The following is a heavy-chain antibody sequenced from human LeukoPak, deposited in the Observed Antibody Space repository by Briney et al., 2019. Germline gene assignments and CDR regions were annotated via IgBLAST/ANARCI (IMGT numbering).Heavy chain of an antibody. D-gene: IGHD5-18*01. CDR3: ARGAVMVTLATHFDY. CDR1: GGTFSSYA. J-gene: IGHJ4*02. V-gene: IGHV1-69*06. Sequence: ASVKVSCKASGGTFSSYAISWVRQAPGQGLEWMGGIIPIFGTANYAQKFQGRVTITADKSTSTAYMELSSLRSEDTAVYYCARGAVMVTLATHFDYWGQGTLVTVSS. CDR2: IIPIFGTA.